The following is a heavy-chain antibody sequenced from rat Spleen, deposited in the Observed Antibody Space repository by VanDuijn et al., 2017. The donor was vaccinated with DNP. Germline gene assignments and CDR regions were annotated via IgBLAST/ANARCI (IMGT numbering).Heavy chain of an antibody. J-gene: IGHJ2*01. CDR2: ITNTGGST. V-gene: IGHV5-31*01. CDR3: TRTGDYPGGFAY. Sequence: EVQLVESGGGPVQPGRSLKLSCVASGFIFSNYWMTWIRQAPGKGLEWVASITNTGGSTYYPDSVKGRFTISRDNAKSTLYLQMNSLRSEDTATYYCTRTGDYPGGFAYWGQGVMVTVSS. D-gene: IGHD1-4*01. CDR1: GFIFSNYW.